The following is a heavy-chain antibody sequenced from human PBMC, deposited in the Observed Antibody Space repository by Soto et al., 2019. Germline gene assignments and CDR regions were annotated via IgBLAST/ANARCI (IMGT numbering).Heavy chain of an antibody. CDR2: IYYSGST. D-gene: IGHD6-6*01. CDR1: GGSISSSSYY. V-gene: IGHV4-39*01. J-gene: IGHJ5*02. CDR3: ARRNNLRWAARPLDDEP. Sequence: QLQLQESGPGLVKPSETLSLTCTVSGGSISSSSYYWGWIRQPPGKGLEWIGSIYYSGSTYYNPSLKSRVTISVDTSKNQFSLKLSSVTAADTAVYYCARRNNLRWAARPLDDEPWGQGTLVTVSS.